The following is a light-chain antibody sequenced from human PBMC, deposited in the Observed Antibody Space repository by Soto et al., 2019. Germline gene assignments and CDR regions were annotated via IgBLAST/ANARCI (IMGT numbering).Light chain of an antibody. CDR2: DVS. CDR3: ASYGGSDNLI. J-gene: IGLJ2*01. CDR1: SSDVGGYDY. V-gene: IGLV2-8*01. Sequence: QSALTQPPSASGSPGQSVAISCTGTSSDVGGYDYVSWYQQHPDKAPKVLIYDVSQRPSGVPDRFSASKSGNTASLTVSGLQTEDEADYYCASYGGSDNLIFGGGTKVTVL.